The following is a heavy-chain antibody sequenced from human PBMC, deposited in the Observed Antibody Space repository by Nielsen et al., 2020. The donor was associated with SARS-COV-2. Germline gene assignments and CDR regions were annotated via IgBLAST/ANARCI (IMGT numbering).Heavy chain of an antibody. CDR2: IFATGST. D-gene: IGHD2-15*01. J-gene: IGHJ3*02. CDR3: ARAPDIVQVPTATPI. Sequence: SKTLSLTCTVSGGSIYSGGYYWSWIRQPAGKGLEWIGRIFATGSTNYNPSLKSRVTISVDTSKNHFSLKVTSVTAADTAVYYCARAPDIVQVPTATPIWGQGTLVTVSS. CDR1: GGSIYSGGYY. V-gene: IGHV4-61*02.